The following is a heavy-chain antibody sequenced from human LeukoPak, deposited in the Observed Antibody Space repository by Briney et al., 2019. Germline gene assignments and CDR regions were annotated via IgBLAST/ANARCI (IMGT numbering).Heavy chain of an antibody. CDR3: ARGMDIGMMRLLDY. Sequence: ASVKVSCKASGYTFTNYYMHWVRQAPGQGLEWMGIINPSGGSTNYAQKFQGRVTMTRDMSTSTVYMELSSLRSEDTAVYYCARGMDIGMMRLLDYWGQGTLVTVSS. CDR2: INPSGGST. V-gene: IGHV1-46*01. J-gene: IGHJ4*02. D-gene: IGHD2-2*03. CDR1: GYTFTNYY.